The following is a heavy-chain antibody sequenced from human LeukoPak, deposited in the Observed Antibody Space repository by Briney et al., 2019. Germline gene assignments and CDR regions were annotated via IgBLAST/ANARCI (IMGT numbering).Heavy chain of an antibody. V-gene: IGHV1-2*02. CDR3: AREYSASEH. J-gene: IGHJ4*02. CDR1: GYTFVGYY. CDR2: IDPYTGST. Sequence: GASVKVSCKASGYTFVGYYLHWVRQAPGQGLEWMAWIDPYTGSTHYAQKFQGRITVTRGTSVSTTYMELSWLTSDDTARYYCAREYSASEHWGQGTLVTVSS. D-gene: IGHD5-12*01.